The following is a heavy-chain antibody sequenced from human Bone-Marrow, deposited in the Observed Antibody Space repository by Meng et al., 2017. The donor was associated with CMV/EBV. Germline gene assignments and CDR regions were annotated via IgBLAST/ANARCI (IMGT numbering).Heavy chain of an antibody. J-gene: IGHJ6*02. CDR2: IWYDGSNK. D-gene: IGHD2-15*01. Sequence: GESLKISCAASGFTFSSHGMHWVRQAPGKGLEWVAVIWYDGSNKYYADSVKGRFTISRDNSKNTLYLQMNSLRAEDTAVYYCSVAATPYHYYGMDVWGQGTTVTVSS. V-gene: IGHV3-33*01. CDR1: GFTFSSHG. CDR3: SVAATPYHYYGMDV.